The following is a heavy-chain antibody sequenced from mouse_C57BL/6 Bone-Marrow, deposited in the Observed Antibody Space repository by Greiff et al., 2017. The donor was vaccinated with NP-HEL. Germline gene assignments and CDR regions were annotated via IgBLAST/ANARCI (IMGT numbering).Heavy chain of an antibody. V-gene: IGHV5-17*01. CDR2: ISSGSSTI. Sequence: EVQGVESGGGLVKPGGSLKLSCAASGFTFSDYGMHWVRQAPEQGLEWVAYISSGSSTIYYADTVKGRFTISRDNAKNTLFLQMTSLRSEDTAMYYRARLGGLRRLYFDYWGQGTTLTVSS. J-gene: IGHJ2*01. CDR3: ARLGGLRRLYFDY. CDR1: GFTFSDYG. D-gene: IGHD2-4*01.